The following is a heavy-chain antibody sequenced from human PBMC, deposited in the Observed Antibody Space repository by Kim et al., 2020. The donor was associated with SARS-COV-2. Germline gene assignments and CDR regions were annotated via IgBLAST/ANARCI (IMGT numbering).Heavy chain of an antibody. CDR3: ARGPQKWIQLWTFDY. J-gene: IGHJ4*02. V-gene: IGHV3-48*03. CDR1: GFTFSSYE. D-gene: IGHD5-18*01. Sequence: GGSLRLSCAASGFTFSSYEMNWVRQAPGKGLEWVSYISSSGSTIYYADSVKGRFTISRDNAKNSLYLQMNSLRAEDTAVYYCARGPQKWIQLWTFDYWGQGTLVTVSS. CDR2: ISSSGSTI.